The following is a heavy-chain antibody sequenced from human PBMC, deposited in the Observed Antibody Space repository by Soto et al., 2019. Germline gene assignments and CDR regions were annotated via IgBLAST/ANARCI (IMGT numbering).Heavy chain of an antibody. D-gene: IGHD3-22*01. CDR1: GYTFTGYY. V-gene: IGHV1-2*02. CDR2: INPNSGGT. CDR3: ARAQTRIVVVISY. Sequence: QVQLVQSGAEVKKPGASVKVSCKASGYTFTGYYMHWVRQAPGQGLEWMGWINPNSGGTNYAQKCQGRVTMTRDTSISTAYMELSRLRSDDTAVYYCARAQTRIVVVISYWGQGTLVTVSS. J-gene: IGHJ4*02.